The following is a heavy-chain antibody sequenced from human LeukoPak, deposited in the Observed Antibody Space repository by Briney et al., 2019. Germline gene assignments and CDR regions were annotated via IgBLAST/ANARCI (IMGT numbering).Heavy chain of an antibody. J-gene: IGHJ6*02. CDR2: IYYSGST. D-gene: IGHD6-13*01. CDR3: ARLTLAAARTYFYGMDV. V-gene: IGHV4-59*08. Sequence: SETLSLTCTVSGGSMSSYYWTWIRQPPGKGLEWIGYIYYSGSTNYNPSIKGRVTMSVDTSKSHFSLKLNSVTAADTAIYYCARLTLAAARTYFYGMDVWGQGTTVTVSS. CDR1: GGSMSSYY.